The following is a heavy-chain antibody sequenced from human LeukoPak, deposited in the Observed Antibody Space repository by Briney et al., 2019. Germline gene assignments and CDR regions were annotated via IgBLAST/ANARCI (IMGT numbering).Heavy chain of an antibody. J-gene: IGHJ4*02. CDR1: GFTFSSYA. V-gene: IGHV3-23*01. CDR3: AIVSSSWYRDY. D-gene: IGHD6-13*01. Sequence: AGGSLRLSCAAPGFTFSSYAMSWVRQAPGKGLEWVSAISGSGGSTYYADSVKGRFTISRDNSKNTLYLQMNSLRAEDTAVYYCAIVSSSWYRDYWGQGTLVTVSS. CDR2: ISGSGGST.